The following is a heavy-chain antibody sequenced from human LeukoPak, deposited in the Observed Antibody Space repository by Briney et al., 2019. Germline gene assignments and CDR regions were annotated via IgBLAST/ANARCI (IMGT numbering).Heavy chain of an antibody. V-gene: IGHV1-3*01. J-gene: IGHJ4*02. CDR3: ASGIAAAGMTPSYFDY. CDR2: INAGNGNT. D-gene: IGHD6-13*01. Sequence: ASVKVSCKASGYAFTSYAMHWVRQAPGQRLEWMGWINAGNGNTKYSQKFQGRVTITRDTSASTAYMELSSLRSEDTAVYYCASGIAAAGMTPSYFDYWGQGTLVTVSS. CDR1: GYAFTSYA.